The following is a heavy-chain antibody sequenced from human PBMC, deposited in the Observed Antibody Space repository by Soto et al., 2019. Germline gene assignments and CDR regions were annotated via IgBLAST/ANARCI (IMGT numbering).Heavy chain of an antibody. CDR2: ISSRSSTI. CDR1: GFTFSSYS. V-gene: IGHV3-48*01. D-gene: IGHD3-22*01. J-gene: IGHJ5*02. Sequence: EVQLVESGGGLVQPGGSLRLSCAASGFTFSSYSMNWVRQAPGKGLEWVSYISSRSSTIYYADSVKGRFTISRDNAKNSLYLQMNSLRAEDTAVYYCARDYYYDSSGYLNWFDPWGQGTLVTVSS. CDR3: ARDYYYDSSGYLNWFDP.